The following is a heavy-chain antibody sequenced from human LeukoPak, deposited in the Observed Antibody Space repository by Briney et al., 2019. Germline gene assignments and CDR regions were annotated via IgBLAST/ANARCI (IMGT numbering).Heavy chain of an antibody. J-gene: IGHJ4*02. V-gene: IGHV1-69*04. CDR1: GGTFSSYA. CDR2: IIPILGIA. Sequence: GASVNVSCKASGGTFSSYAISWVRQAPGQGLEWMGRIIPILGIANYAQKFQGRVTITADKSTSTAYMELSSLRSEDTAVYYCASVGDSSGYQYYFDHWGQGTLVTVSS. D-gene: IGHD3-22*01. CDR3: ASVGDSSGYQYYFDH.